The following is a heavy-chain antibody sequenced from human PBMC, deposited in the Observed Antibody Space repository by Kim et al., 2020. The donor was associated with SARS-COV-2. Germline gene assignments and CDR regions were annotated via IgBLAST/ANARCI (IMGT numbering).Heavy chain of an antibody. D-gene: IGHD4-4*01. J-gene: IGHJ4*02. V-gene: IGHV3-21*01. CDR3: ARDLSDYSHFDY. Sequence: GKGQFTSTGDNAKNALYRQMNSLRAEDTAVYYCARDLSDYSHFDYWGQGTLVTVSS.